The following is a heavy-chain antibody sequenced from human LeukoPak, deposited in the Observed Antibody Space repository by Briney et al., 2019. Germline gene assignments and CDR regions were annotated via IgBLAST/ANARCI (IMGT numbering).Heavy chain of an antibody. CDR3: ARGSLVSSSWFFDY. CDR1: GYTFTGYY. Sequence: ASVKVSCKASGYTFTGYYMHWVRQAPGQGLEWMGRIIPIFGTANYAQKFQGRVTITTDESTSTAYMELSSLRSEDTAVYYCARGSLVSSSWFFDYWGQGTLVTVSS. V-gene: IGHV1-69*05. J-gene: IGHJ4*02. D-gene: IGHD6-13*01. CDR2: IIPIFGTA.